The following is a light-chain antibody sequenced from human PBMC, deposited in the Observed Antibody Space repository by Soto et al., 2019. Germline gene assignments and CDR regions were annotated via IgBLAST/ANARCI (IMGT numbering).Light chain of an antibody. CDR1: QSVSSN. Sequence: EIVMTQSPATLSVSPGDRATLSCRASQSVSSNLAWYQQKPGQAPRLLIYGASTRATGIPARFSGSGSGTEFTLTITSLQSEDFAVYYCQQYNNGPTFGPGTKVDI. CDR3: QQYNNGPT. J-gene: IGKJ3*01. V-gene: IGKV3-15*01. CDR2: GAS.